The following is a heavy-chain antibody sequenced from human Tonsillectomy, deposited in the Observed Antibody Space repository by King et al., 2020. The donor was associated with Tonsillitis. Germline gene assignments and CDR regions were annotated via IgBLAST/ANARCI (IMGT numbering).Heavy chain of an antibody. D-gene: IGHD2-2*01. J-gene: IGHJ3*02. CDR1: VFTFSIYG. V-gene: IGHV3-33*01. Sequence: VQLVESGGGVVQPGRSLRLSCAASVFTFSIYGMHWVRQAPGKGLEWVAVIWYDGSNKYSVDSVKGRFTISRDNSKNTLYLQMNSLRAEDTAVYYCARGSGVPAPAAFDIWGQGTMVTVS. CDR2: IWYDGSNK. CDR3: ARGSGVPAPAAFDI.